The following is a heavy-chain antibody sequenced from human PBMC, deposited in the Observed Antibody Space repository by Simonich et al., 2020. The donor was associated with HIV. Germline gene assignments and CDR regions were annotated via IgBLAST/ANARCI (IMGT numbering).Heavy chain of an antibody. D-gene: IGHD6-19*01. CDR1: GASFSGYY. V-gene: IGHV4-34*01. J-gene: IGHJ4*02. Sequence: QVQLQQWGAGLLKPSETLSLTCAVYGASFSGYYWSWIPQPPGKGLEWIGEIYHSGSTNYNPSLKSRVTISIDKSKNQFSLKLSSVTAADTAVYYCATSSGWYRIDYWGQGTLVIVSS. CDR2: IYHSGST. CDR3: ATSSGWYRIDY.